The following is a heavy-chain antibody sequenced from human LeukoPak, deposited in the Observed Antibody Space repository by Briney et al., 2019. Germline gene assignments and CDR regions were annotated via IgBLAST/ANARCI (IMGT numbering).Heavy chain of an antibody. J-gene: IGHJ3*02. CDR3: ATSGSLRHAFDI. D-gene: IGHD1-26*01. V-gene: IGHV1-69*05. CDR2: ISPIFGSS. CDR1: GGTFSGYA. Sequence: ASVKVSCKASGGTFSGYAMILVRQAPGQGLEWMGRISPIFGSSNYAQKFQGRVTITTDESTRPAYMGLSSLRSEHTAVYYCATSGSLRHAFDIWGQGTMVTVSS.